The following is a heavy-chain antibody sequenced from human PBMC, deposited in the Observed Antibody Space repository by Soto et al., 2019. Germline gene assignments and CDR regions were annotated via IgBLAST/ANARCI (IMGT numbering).Heavy chain of an antibody. D-gene: IGHD3-9*01. V-gene: IGHV2-5*02. CDR2: IYWDDSK. CDR3: AHKGPEDWPLAY. CDR1: GFSLSTSGVG. Sequence: QITLKESGPTLVRPTQTLTLTCAFSGFSLSTSGVGVGWIRQPPGKTLEWLAVIYWDDSKHYSPSLRSRLTTTKDTSKNQVVLSMTNMDPMDTGTYYYAHKGPEDWPLAYWGQGTLVTVSS. J-gene: IGHJ4*02.